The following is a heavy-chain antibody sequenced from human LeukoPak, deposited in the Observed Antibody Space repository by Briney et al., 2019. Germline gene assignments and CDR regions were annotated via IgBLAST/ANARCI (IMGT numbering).Heavy chain of an antibody. J-gene: IGHJ5*02. D-gene: IGHD3-10*01. V-gene: IGHV4-59*01. Sequence: SETLSLTCTVSGGSISISYWSWIRQPPGKELEWIGYIYYSGSTNYNPSLKSRVTISVDTSKNQFSLNLNSVTAADTAVYYCARVRGFRFDPWGQGTLVTVSS. CDR3: ARVRGFRFDP. CDR2: IYYSGST. CDR1: GGSISISY.